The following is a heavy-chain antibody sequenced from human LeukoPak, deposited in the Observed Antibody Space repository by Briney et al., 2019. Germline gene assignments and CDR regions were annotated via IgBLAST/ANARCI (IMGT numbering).Heavy chain of an antibody. CDR2: IYPGDSDT. Sequence: GESLKISCKGSGYSFTSYWIGWVRQMPGKDLEWMGIIYPGDSDTRYSPSFQGQVTISADKSISTAYLQWSSLKASDTAMYYCARPYCSSTSCYTPWFDPWGQGTLVTVSS. J-gene: IGHJ5*02. CDR1: GYSFTSYW. CDR3: ARPYCSSTSCYTPWFDP. V-gene: IGHV5-51*01. D-gene: IGHD2-2*02.